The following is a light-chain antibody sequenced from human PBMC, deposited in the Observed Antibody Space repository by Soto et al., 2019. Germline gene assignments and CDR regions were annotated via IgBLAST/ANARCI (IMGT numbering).Light chain of an antibody. V-gene: IGLV3-1*01. CDR1: KLGDKY. Sequence: SYELTQPPSVSVSPVQTASITCSGDKLGDKYACWYQQKPGQSPVLVIYQDSKRPSGIPGRFSGSNSGNTATLPISGTQAMDEADYDCQAWDSSTAVFGGGTQLTVL. CDR2: QDS. J-gene: IGLJ2*01. CDR3: QAWDSSTAV.